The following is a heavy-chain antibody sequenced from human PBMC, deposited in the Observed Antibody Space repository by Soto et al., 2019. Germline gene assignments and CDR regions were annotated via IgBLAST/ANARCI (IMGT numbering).Heavy chain of an antibody. D-gene: IGHD4-17*01. CDR3: AREGQMTTAPFDY. V-gene: IGHV4-30-4*01. J-gene: IGHJ4*02. CDR1: GGSISSGDYY. Sequence: SETLSLTCTVSGGSISSGDYYWSWIRQPPGKGLEWIGYIYYSGSTYYNPSLKSRVTISVDTSKNQFSLKLSSVTAADTAVYYCAREGQMTTAPFDYWGQGTLVTVS. CDR2: IYYSGST.